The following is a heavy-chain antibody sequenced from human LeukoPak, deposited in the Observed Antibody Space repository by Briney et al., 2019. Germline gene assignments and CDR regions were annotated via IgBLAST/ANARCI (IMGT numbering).Heavy chain of an antibody. V-gene: IGHV4-59*12. CDR3: ARGEYRRPIHY. Sequence: PSETLSLTCTGSDGSISSYYWSWIRQPPGKGLEGICYIYNSGSTNYNPSLKSRVTISVDTSKNQLSLKQSSVTAADTAVYYCARGEYRRPIHYWGQGNLVTVSS. D-gene: IGHD6-6*01. CDR2: IYNSGST. CDR1: DGSISSYY. J-gene: IGHJ4*02.